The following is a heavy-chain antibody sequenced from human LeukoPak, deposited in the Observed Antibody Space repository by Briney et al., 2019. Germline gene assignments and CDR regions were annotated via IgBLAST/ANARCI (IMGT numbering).Heavy chain of an antibody. D-gene: IGHD6-19*01. Sequence: GGSLRLSCAATGFTFSSDSMNWVRQAPGKGLEWVSAISSSSNYIFYADSVKGRFTISRDNAKNSLYLQMNNLRVEDTAVYYCARGGVSIAVTGTGGFDYWGQGTLVTVSS. CDR3: ARGGVSIAVTGTGGFDY. CDR2: ISSSSNYI. V-gene: IGHV3-21*01. CDR1: GFTFSSDS. J-gene: IGHJ4*02.